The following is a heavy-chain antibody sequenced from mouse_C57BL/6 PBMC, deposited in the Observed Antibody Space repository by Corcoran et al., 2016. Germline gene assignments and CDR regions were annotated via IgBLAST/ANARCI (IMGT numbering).Heavy chain of an antibody. CDR1: GYTFTDYY. CDR2: INPNNGGT. D-gene: IGHD2-1*01. J-gene: IGHJ3*01. Sequence: EVQLQQSGPGLVKPGASVKISCKASGYTFTDYYMNWVKQSHGKSLEWIGDINPNNGGTSYNQKFKGKATLTVDKSSSTAYMELRSLTSEDSAVYYCASYGNYEGFAYWGQGTLVTVSA. CDR3: ASYGNYEGFAY. V-gene: IGHV1-26*01.